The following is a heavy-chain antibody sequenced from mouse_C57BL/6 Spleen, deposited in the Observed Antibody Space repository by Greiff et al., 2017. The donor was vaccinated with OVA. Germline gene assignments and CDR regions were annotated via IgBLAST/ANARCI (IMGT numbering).Heavy chain of an antibody. CDR3: TRSGITTVGY. V-gene: IGHV1-15*01. D-gene: IGHD1-1*01. CDR1: GYTFTDYE. J-gene: IGHJ2*01. Sequence: VQGVESGAELVRPGASVTLSCKASGYTFTDYEMHWVKQTPVHGLEWIGAIDPETGGTAYNQKFKGKAILTADKSSSTAYMELRSLTSEDSAVYYCTRSGITTVGYWGQGTTLTVSS. CDR2: IDPETGGT.